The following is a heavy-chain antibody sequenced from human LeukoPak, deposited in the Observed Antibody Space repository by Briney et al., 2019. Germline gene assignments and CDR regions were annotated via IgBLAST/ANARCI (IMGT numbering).Heavy chain of an antibody. V-gene: IGHV3-7*03. J-gene: IGHJ6*02. CDR3: AKGTDYYYYGMDV. Sequence: GRSLRLSCAASGFAFNSQTMSWVRQAPGKGLEWVASIKEDEIEIHYVDSVKGRFTISRDNAKDSLYLQMNSLRAEDTAVYHCAKGTDYYYYGMDVWGQGTTVTVSS. CDR1: GFAFNSQT. D-gene: IGHD1-1*01. CDR2: IKEDEIEI.